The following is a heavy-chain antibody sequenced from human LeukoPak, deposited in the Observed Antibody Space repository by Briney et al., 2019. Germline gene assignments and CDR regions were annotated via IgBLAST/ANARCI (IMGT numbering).Heavy chain of an antibody. CDR2: ISGSGAST. D-gene: IGHD3-22*01. CDR1: GFTFSTNA. CDR3: AKDLGDVDISGYYRPGTFDI. Sequence: GGSLRLSCLTSGFTFSTNAMSWVRQAPGKGLEWISGISGSGASTYYADSVTGRFTISRDNSRNTLYLQMNSLRGDDTAVYYCAKDLGDVDISGYYRPGTFDIWGQGTMVTVS. J-gene: IGHJ3*02. V-gene: IGHV3-23*01.